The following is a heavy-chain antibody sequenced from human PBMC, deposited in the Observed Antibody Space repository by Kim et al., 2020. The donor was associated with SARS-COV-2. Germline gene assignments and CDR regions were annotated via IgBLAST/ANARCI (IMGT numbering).Heavy chain of an antibody. D-gene: IGHD3-10*01. CDR3: AKATLSSGFDY. J-gene: IGHJ4*02. Sequence: GGSLRLSCAASGFTFDDYAMHWVRQAPGKGLEWVSGISWNSGSIGYADSVKGRFTISRDNAKNSLYLQMNSLRAEDTVLYYCAKATLSSGFDYWGQGTLVTVSS. CDR1: GFTFDDYA. V-gene: IGHV3-9*01. CDR2: ISWNSGSI.